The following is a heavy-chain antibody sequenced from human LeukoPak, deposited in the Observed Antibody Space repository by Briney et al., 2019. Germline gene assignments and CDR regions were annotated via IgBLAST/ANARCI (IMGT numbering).Heavy chain of an antibody. CDR1: GFTFSSYS. J-gene: IGHJ3*02. D-gene: IGHD6-6*01. V-gene: IGHV3-23*01. CDR3: AKSFSSSSPIDAFDI. Sequence: SGGSLRLSCAASGFTFSSYSMSWVRQAPGKGLEWVSAISGSGGSTYYADSVKGRFTISRDNSKNTLYLQMNSLRAEDTAVYYCAKSFSSSSPIDAFDIWGQGTMVTVSS. CDR2: ISGSGGST.